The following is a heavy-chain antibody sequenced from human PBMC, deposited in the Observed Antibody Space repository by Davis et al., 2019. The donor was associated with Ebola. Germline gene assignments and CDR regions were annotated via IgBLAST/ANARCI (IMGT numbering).Heavy chain of an antibody. D-gene: IGHD1-14*01. Sequence: PGGSLRLSCAASGFTFSSYEMNWVRQAPGKGLEWVSAISGSGGSTYYADSVKGRFTISRDNSKNTLYLQMNSLRAEDTAVYYCARGKGITHIPTPFDYWGQGTLVTVSS. V-gene: IGHV3-23*01. J-gene: IGHJ4*02. CDR2: ISGSGGST. CDR1: GFTFSSYE. CDR3: ARGKGITHIPTPFDY.